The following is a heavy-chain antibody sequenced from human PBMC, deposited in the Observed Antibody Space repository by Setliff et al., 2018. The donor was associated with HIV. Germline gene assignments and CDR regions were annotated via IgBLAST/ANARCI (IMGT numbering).Heavy chain of an antibody. Sequence: GGSLRLSCAGSGFTFSNKNMNWFRLAPGKGLEWISHITNTGSSTNYADSVKGRFTISRDNAKYSLYLQMNTLRVEDTAVYYCMYGGRTATTHWGQGTLVTVSS. D-gene: IGHD4-17*01. CDR2: ITNTGSST. CDR1: GFTFSNKN. CDR3: MYGGRTATTH. J-gene: IGHJ4*02. V-gene: IGHV3-11*04.